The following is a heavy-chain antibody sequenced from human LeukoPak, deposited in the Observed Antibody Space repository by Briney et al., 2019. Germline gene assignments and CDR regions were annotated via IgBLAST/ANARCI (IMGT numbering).Heavy chain of an antibody. CDR3: ATYYYGSGSYYRTFDY. Sequence: ASVKVSCKASGYTFTGYYMHWVRQAPGQGRKCMGWINPNSGGTNYAQKFQGRVTMTRDTSISTAYLELSRLRSDATAVYYCATYYYGSGSYYRTFDYWGQGTLVTVSS. D-gene: IGHD3-10*01. V-gene: IGHV1-2*02. CDR1: GYTFTGYY. J-gene: IGHJ4*02. CDR2: INPNSGGT.